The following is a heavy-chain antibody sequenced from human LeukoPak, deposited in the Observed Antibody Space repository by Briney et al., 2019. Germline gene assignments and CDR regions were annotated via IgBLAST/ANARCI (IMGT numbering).Heavy chain of an antibody. D-gene: IGHD6-13*01. CDR3: ARDPHYISSWYDY. J-gene: IGHJ4*02. Sequence: GGSLRLSCAASGFTFSSYSMNWVRQAPGRGREWVSYTSSSSNTIYYAESVRGRFTISRDNAKNSLYLQMNSLRAEDTAVYYCARDPHYISSWYDYWGQGTLVTVSS. V-gene: IGHV3-48*04. CDR1: GFTFSSYS. CDR2: TSSSSNTI.